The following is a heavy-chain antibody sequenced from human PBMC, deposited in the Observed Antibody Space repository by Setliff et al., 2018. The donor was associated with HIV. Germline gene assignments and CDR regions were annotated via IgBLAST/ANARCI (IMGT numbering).Heavy chain of an antibody. Sequence: ASVKVSCKTSGYTFTDFGISWVRQAPGHGLEWMGWISPNFGHTNYAPNFHGRITMTVDTSKSTDYMELSSLRSEDTAIYYCARGGPGSSFGYDWFDLWGQGTPVTVSS. V-gene: IGHV1-18*01. CDR2: ISPNFGHT. CDR1: GYTFTDFG. D-gene: IGHD2-2*03. J-gene: IGHJ5*02. CDR3: ARGGPGSSFGYDWFDL.